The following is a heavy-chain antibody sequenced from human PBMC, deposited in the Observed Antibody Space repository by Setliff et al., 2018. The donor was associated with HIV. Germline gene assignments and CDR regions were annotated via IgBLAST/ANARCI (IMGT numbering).Heavy chain of an antibody. CDR2: INSESKYK. Sequence: GGSLRLSCAASGFIFSSYSMNWVRQVPGKGLQWVSSINSESKYKFYADSVKGRFTISRDNAKRSLYLQMNSLRAEDTAVYYCARREGYYGSGTPKGFFYYMDVWGKGTTVTVSS. CDR1: GFIFSSYS. D-gene: IGHD3-10*01. V-gene: IGHV3-21*01. J-gene: IGHJ6*03. CDR3: ARREGYYGSGTPKGFFYYMDV.